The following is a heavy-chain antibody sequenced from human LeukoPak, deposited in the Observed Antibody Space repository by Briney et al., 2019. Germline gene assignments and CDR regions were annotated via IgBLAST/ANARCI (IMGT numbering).Heavy chain of an antibody. CDR1: GFTFSTYA. V-gene: IGHV3-23*01. D-gene: IGHD3-10*02. J-gene: IGHJ6*04. CDR2: ITGSGSST. CDR3: AELGITMIGGV. Sequence: GGSLRLSCAASGFTFSTYAVNWVRQAPGKGLEWVSTITGSGSSTYYADSVKGRFTISRDNAKNSLYLQMNSLRAEDTAVYYCAELGITMIGGVWGKGTTVTISS.